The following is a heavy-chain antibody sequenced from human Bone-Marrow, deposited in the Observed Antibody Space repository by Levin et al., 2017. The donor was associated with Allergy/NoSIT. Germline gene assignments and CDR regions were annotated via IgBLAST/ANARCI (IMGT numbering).Heavy chain of an antibody. CDR1: GGSFSGYY. V-gene: IGHV4-34*01. D-gene: IGHD6-13*01. CDR3: ARGRRAAAGKLSPAFDS. CDR2: INHSGST. Sequence: PSETLSLTCAVYGGSFSGYYWSWIRQPPGKGLEWIGEINHSGSTNYNPSLKSRVTISVDTSKNQFSLKLSSVTAADTAVYYCARGRRAAAGKLSPAFDSWGQGTMVTVSS. J-gene: IGHJ3*02.